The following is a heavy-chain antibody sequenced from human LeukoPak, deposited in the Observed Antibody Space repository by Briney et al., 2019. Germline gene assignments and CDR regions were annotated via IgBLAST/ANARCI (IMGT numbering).Heavy chain of an antibody. CDR1: GYTFTSYG. Sequence: ASVKVSCKASGYTFTSYGISWVRQAPGQGLEWMGWISAYSGNTNYAQKLQGRVTMTTDTSTSTAYMGLRSLRSDDTAVYYCATGQDSSSLGDYWGQGTLVTVSS. CDR3: ATGQDSSSLGDY. J-gene: IGHJ4*02. CDR2: ISAYSGNT. V-gene: IGHV1-18*01. D-gene: IGHD6-6*01.